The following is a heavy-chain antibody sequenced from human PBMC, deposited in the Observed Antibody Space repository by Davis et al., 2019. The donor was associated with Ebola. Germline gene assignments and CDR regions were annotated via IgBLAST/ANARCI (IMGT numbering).Heavy chain of an antibody. J-gene: IGHJ4*02. Sequence: ASSVKVSFQASGYTFTSYDINGLRQATGQGLEWMGIINPSGGSTSYAQKFQGRVTMTTDTATSTAYMELRSLRSDDTAVYYSARGWASSSSDYWGQGTLVTVSS. CDR1: GYTFTSYD. V-gene: IGHV1-46*01. CDR2: INPSGGST. D-gene: IGHD6-6*01. CDR3: ARGWASSSSDY.